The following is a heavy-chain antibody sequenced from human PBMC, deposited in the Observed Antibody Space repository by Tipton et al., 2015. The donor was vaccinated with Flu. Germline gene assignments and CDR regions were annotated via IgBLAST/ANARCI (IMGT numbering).Heavy chain of an antibody. V-gene: IGHV4-39*01. D-gene: IGHD3-22*01. Sequence: TLSLTCSVSGDSISSSYYWGWIRQPPGKGLEWIGSIYYSGGTYYNPSLKSRVTISEDTSKNQFSLRLSSVTAADTAVYYCAAYYYDTSGPIIDWWCQGTLVTVSS. CDR3: AAYYYDTSGPIIDW. CDR1: GDSISSSYY. J-gene: IGHJ4*02. CDR2: IYYSGGT.